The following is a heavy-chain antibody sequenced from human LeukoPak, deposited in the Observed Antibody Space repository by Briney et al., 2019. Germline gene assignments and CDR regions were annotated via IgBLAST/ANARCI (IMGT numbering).Heavy chain of an antibody. CDR1: GFTFSXXA. J-gene: IGHJ4*02. D-gene: IGHD5-18*01. V-gene: IGHV3-23*01. Sequence: PGGXLRLSCAASGFTFSXXAXXWVRQAPXXXXXXXXXISGSXXXXYYADSXXXXXXXXXDNSKNTLYLQMNTLRAGDTAVYSCAKNGRGYSSDYFDYWGQGTLVTVSS. CDR3: AKNGRGYSSDYFDY. CDR2: ISGSXXXX.